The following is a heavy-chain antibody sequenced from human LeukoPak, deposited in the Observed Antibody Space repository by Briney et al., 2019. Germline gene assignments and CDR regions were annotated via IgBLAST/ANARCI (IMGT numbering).Heavy chain of an antibody. CDR1: GFTFSTYS. J-gene: IGHJ4*02. D-gene: IGHD1-26*01. Sequence: GGSLRLSCATSGFTFSTYSMDWVRQAPGKGLEWVSSISSSSLYIYYADSVKGRFTISRDNAKNSLYLQMNSLRAEDTAVYYCASEHSGNYYRPFDYWGQGTLVTVSS. V-gene: IGHV3-21*01. CDR2: ISSSSLYI. CDR3: ASEHSGNYYRPFDY.